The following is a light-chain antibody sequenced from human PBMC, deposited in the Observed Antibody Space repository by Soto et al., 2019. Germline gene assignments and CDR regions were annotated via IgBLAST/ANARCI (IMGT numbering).Light chain of an antibody. Sequence: QSALTQPRSVSGSPGQSVTISCTGTSGDVGGYNYASWYQQHPGKAPKLMIYDVSERPSGVPDRFSGSKSGNTASLTISGLQAEDEADYYCCSYAGSFTLYVFGTGTKVTVL. CDR1: SGDVGGYNY. V-gene: IGLV2-11*01. CDR3: CSYAGSFTLYV. CDR2: DVS. J-gene: IGLJ1*01.